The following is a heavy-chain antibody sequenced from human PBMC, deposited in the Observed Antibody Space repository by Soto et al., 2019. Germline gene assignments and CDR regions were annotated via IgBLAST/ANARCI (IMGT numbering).Heavy chain of an antibody. CDR2: ISGSGGST. CDR1: GFTLSNYA. J-gene: IGHJ4*02. CDR3: AKDRPVSYLDDY. Sequence: EVQLLESGGGSVQPGGSLRLSCAASGFTLSNYAMSWVRQAPGKGLEWVSAISGSGGSTYYEDSVKGRFTISRDNSKNTLYLQMNTLRAEDTAVYYCAKDRPVSYLDDYWGQGTLVTVSS. V-gene: IGHV3-23*01.